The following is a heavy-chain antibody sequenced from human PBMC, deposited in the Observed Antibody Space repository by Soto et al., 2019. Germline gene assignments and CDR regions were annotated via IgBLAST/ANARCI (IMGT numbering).Heavy chain of an antibody. CDR2: INPNSGGT. V-gene: IGHV1-2*02. J-gene: IGHJ6*02. CDR1: GYTFTGYY. CDR3: ARDLEGSILGRYYYYGMDV. Sequence: ASVKVSCNASGYTFTGYYMHWVRQAPGQALEWMGWINPNSGGTNYAQKFQGRVTMTRDTSISTAYMELSRLRSDDTAVYYRARDLEGSILGRYYYYGMDVWGQGTTVTVSS. D-gene: IGHD1-26*01.